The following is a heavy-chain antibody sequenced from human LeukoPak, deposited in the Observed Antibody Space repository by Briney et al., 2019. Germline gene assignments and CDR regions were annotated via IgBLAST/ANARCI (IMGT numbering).Heavy chain of an antibody. J-gene: IGHJ6*03. CDR3: ARGYYDSSGYYYYYYYYMDV. Sequence: GGSLRLSCAASGFTVSSNYMSWVRQAPGKGLEWVSVIYSGGSTYYADSVKGRFTISRDNSKNTLYLQMNSLRAEDTAVYYCARGYYDSSGYYYYYYYYMDVWGKGTTITVSS. V-gene: IGHV3-66*02. D-gene: IGHD3-22*01. CDR1: GFTVSSNY. CDR2: IYSGGST.